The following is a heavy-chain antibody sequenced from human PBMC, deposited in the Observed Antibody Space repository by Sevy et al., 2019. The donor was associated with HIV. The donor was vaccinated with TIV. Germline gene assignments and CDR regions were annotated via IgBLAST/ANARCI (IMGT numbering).Heavy chain of an antibody. V-gene: IGHV1-69*13. Sequence: ASVKVSCKASGGTFSSYAISWVRQAPGQGLEWMGGIIPIFGTANYAQKFQGRVTNTADEFTSTAHMELGSLRPEDTARYYWGGGGGALLHFDYWGQGTLVTVSS. D-gene: IGHD3-16*01. CDR1: GGTFSSYA. CDR3: GGGGGALLHFDY. CDR2: IIPIFGTA. J-gene: IGHJ4*02.